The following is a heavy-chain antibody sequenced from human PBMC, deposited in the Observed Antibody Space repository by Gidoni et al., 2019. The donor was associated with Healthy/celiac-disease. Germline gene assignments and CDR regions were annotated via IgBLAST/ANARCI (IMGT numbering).Heavy chain of an antibody. CDR1: GFHFSDYY. Sequence: QVQLVESGGGLVKHGGSLRLSCAASGFHFSDYYMSWIRQAPVKGLEMVSYISSSSSYTNYADSVKGRFTISRDNAKNSLYLQMNSLRAEDTAVYYCARDLFRVAAPSLLCDIWGQGTMVTVSS. D-gene: IGHD3-10*01. J-gene: IGHJ3*02. CDR3: ARDLFRVAAPSLLCDI. CDR2: ISSSSSYT. V-gene: IGHV3-11*05.